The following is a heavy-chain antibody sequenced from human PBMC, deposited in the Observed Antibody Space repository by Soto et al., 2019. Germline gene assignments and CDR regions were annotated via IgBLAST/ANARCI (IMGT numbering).Heavy chain of an antibody. J-gene: IGHJ4*02. CDR1: GGSFSPNY. Sequence: SETLSLTCTVSGGSFSPNYWSWIRQPPGKGLEWVGYIYYDGTARHNPSLKSRVTISVDKSKNQFSLKLSSVTAADTAVYYCARVAVAGTRVDYWGQGTLVTVSS. D-gene: IGHD6-19*01. CDR3: ARVAVAGTRVDY. CDR2: IYYDGTA. V-gene: IGHV4-59*12.